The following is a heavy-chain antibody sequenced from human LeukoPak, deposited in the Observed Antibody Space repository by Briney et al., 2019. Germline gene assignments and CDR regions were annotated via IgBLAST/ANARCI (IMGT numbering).Heavy chain of an antibody. CDR2: IRSGRDTT. CDR1: GLTFNNDA. V-gene: IGHV3-23*01. J-gene: IGHJ4*02. CDR3: AKVAWLGAVASYYFDS. D-gene: IGHD6-19*01. Sequence: GGSLRLSCAASGLTFNNDAMCWVRQGPGEGLAWVSAIRSGRDTTYYADSVKGRFTISTDNSKNMVYLQTNSLRADATAVNYCAKVAWLGAVASYYFDSWGQGTQVTVSS.